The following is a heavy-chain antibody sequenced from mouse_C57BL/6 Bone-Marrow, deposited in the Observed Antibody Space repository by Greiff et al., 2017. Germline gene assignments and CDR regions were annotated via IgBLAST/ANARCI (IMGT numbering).Heavy chain of an antibody. CDR1: GYTFTSYW. Sequence: QVQLQQPGAELVRPGTSVKLSCKASGYTFTSYWMHWVKQRPGQGLEWIGVIDPSDSYTNYNQKFKGKATLTVDTSSSTAYMQLSSLTSEDSAVCDCAKTFSDYWGQGTTLTVSS. CDR2: IDPSDSYT. V-gene: IGHV1-59*01. J-gene: IGHJ2*01. CDR3: AKTFSDY.